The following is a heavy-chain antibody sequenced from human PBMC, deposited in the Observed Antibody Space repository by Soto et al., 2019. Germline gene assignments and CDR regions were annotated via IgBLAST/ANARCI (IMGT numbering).Heavy chain of an antibody. CDR2: ISYDGSNK. V-gene: IGHV3-30*18. Sequence: QVQLVESGGGVVQPGRSLRLSCAASGFTFSSYGMHWVRQAPGKGLEWVAVISYDGSNKYYADSVKGRFTISRDNSKNTLYLQMNSLRAEDTAVYYCAKEGSYYYDSSGYYYSSGFDYWGQGTLVTVSS. CDR1: GFTFSSYG. CDR3: AKEGSYYYDSSGYYYSSGFDY. J-gene: IGHJ4*02. D-gene: IGHD3-22*01.